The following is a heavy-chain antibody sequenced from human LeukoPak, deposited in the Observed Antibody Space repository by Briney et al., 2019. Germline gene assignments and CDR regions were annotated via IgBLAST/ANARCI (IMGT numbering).Heavy chain of an antibody. V-gene: IGHV4-59*01. CDR1: GGSISGYY. CDR3: ARGPLVGGYDY. Sequence: SETLSLTCTVPGGSISGYYWSWIRPPPGKGLEWIGYIYSSGTTNYNPSLKSRVTISVDTSKNQFSLNLTSVTAADTAVYYCARGPLVGGYDYGGQGTLVTVSS. J-gene: IGHJ4*02. D-gene: IGHD5-12*01. CDR2: IYSSGTT.